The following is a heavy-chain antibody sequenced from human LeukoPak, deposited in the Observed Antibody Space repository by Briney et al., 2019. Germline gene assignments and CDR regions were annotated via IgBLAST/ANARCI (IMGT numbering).Heavy chain of an antibody. CDR1: GGSISSSSYY. V-gene: IGHV4-39*02. CDR2: IYYSRST. Sequence: PSETLSLTCTVSGGSISSSSYYWGWNRQPPGKGLEWIGSIYYSRSTYSNPSLRSRVTISVATTKNHFSLKLSAVTAADTAVYYCARLGGSPDWFDPWGQGTLVTDSS. CDR3: ARLGGSPDWFDP. D-gene: IGHD1-26*01. J-gene: IGHJ5*02.